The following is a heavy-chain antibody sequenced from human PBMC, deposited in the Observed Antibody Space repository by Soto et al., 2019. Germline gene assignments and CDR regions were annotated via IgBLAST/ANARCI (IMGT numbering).Heavy chain of an antibody. J-gene: IGHJ4*02. Sequence: QILESGGGLVQPGGSLRLACAASGFSLNSYPMSWVRQTPGKGLQWVASVSVDPGNTYYADSVKGRFTISRDISKYALFLQMNNVTDEDTAVYFCVKDGIRGIHIDKWGQGTLVTVSS. CDR2: VSVDPGNT. CDR3: VKDGIRGIHIDK. CDR1: GFSLNSYP. V-gene: IGHV3-23*01.